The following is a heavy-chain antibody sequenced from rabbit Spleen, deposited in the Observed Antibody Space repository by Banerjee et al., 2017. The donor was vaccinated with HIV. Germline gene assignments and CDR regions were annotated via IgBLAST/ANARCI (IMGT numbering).Heavy chain of an antibody. CDR3: ARDDGSYDYIDGYFNL. J-gene: IGHJ4*01. CDR1: RFDFNSGG. Sequence: QEHLVESGGGLVQPGGSLTLSCKASRFDFNSGGVSWVRQAPGKGLEWIGTTFTGNSPASYYATWASGRFTISRASSTTVTLQMTSLTAADTATYFCARDDGSYDYIDGYFNLWGQGTLVTVS. D-gene: IGHD6-1*01. CDR2: TFTGNSPAS. V-gene: IGHV1S45*01.